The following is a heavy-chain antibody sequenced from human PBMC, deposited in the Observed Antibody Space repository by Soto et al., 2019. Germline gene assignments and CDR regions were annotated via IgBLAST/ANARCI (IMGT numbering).Heavy chain of an antibody. CDR3: AKRKYCSSTTCFDY. Sequence: EVQLVESGGALVQPGGPLRLSCAASGFTVSISYMSWVRQVPGKGLEWVSIMYSGGETYYAASVKGRFTISRDNSKNTLYLQMSSLRAEDTAVYYCAKRKYCSSTTCFDYWGQGTLVTVSS. V-gene: IGHV3-66*01. D-gene: IGHD2-2*01. J-gene: IGHJ4*02. CDR1: GFTVSISY. CDR2: MYSGGET.